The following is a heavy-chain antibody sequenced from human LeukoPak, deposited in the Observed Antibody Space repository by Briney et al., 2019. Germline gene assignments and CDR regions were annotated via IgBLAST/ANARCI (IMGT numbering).Heavy chain of an antibody. CDR2: ISSGGSTI. D-gene: IGHD3-10*02. J-gene: IGHJ6*04. V-gene: IGHV3-48*01. CDR1: GFTFNTYT. CDR3: AELGITMIGGV. Sequence: PGGSLRLSCAASGFTFNTYTMNWVRQAPGKGLEWVSYISSGGSTIYYADSVKGRFTISRDNAKNSLYLQMNSLRAEDTAVYYCAELGITMIGGVWGKGTTVTISS.